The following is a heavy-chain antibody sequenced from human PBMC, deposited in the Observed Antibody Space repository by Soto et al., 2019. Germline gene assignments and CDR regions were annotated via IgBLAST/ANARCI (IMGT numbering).Heavy chain of an antibody. V-gene: IGHV4-34*01. CDR2: IHHSGGT. Sequence: SETLSLTCTVSGASISNDDYFWSWIRQPPGKGLEWIGEIHHSGGTNYNPSLKSRVTISADTSKNQFSLHLTSVTAADTAVYYCARGGGGAPRFLQWLLFWFDPWGQGTLVTVSS. CDR3: ARGGGGAPRFLQWLLFWFDP. D-gene: IGHD3-3*01. J-gene: IGHJ5*02. CDR1: GASISNDDYF.